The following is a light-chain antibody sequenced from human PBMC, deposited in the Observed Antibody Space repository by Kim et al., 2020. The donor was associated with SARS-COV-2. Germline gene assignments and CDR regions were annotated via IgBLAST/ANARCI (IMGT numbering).Light chain of an antibody. J-gene: IGLJ3*02. CDR1: SSNIESNY. CDR3: SSYTSRNAWV. CDR2: RSN. Sequence: PGQRVTISCSGSSSNIESNYVYWYQQVPGTAPKVLIYRSNQRPSGVPDRFSGSKSGNMASLTISGLQAEDEADYYCSSYTSRNAWVFGAGTQLTVL. V-gene: IGLV1-47*01.